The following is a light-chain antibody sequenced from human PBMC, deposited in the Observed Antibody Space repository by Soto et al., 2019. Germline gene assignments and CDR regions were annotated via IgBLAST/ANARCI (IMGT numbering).Light chain of an antibody. CDR2: DTS. V-gene: IGKV3-20*01. Sequence: EIVLTQSPGTLSLSPGERATLSCRASQSVSSNFVAWYQPKPGQAPRLLIYDTSSRASDIPDRFSGSGSGTDFTLTISRLEPEDFAVYFCQQYNNWPLTFGGGTKVDIK. CDR3: QQYNNWPLT. CDR1: QSVSSNF. J-gene: IGKJ4*01.